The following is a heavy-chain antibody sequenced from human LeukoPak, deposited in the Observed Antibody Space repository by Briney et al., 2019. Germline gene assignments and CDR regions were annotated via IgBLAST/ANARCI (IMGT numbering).Heavy chain of an antibody. CDR1: GFTFTDYW. V-gene: IGHV3-7*01. Sequence: GGSLRLSCTTSGFTFTDYWMTWVRQAPGKGLEWVANINQDGSKKFYVDSVKGRFTISRDNAKNALYLQMNSLRAEDTAVYYCARGPSGYHNTGGQGTLVTVSS. CDR3: ARGPSGYHNT. J-gene: IGHJ4*02. CDR2: INQDGSKK. D-gene: IGHD5-12*01.